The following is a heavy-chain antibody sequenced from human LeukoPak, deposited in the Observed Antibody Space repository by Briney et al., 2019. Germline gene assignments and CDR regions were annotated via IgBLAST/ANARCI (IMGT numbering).Heavy chain of an antibody. D-gene: IGHD3-22*01. Sequence: GGSLRFSCAASGFTFSSYGMHWVRQAPGKGLEWVAFIRYDGSNKYYADYVKGRFTISRDNSKNTLYLQMNSLRAEDTAVYYCAKGNYYDSSAYNWFDPWGQGTLVTISS. V-gene: IGHV3-30*02. CDR3: AKGNYYDSSAYNWFDP. CDR2: IRYDGSNK. J-gene: IGHJ5*02. CDR1: GFTFSSYG.